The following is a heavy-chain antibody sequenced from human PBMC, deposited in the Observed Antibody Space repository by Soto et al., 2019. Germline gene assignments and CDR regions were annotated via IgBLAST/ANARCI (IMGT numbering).Heavy chain of an antibody. Sequence: QVQLVQSGAEVKKPGASVKVSCKASGYTFTSYYMHWVRQAPGQGLEWMGIINPSGGSTSYAQKFQGRVTMTRDTSTSTVYMELSSLRSEDTAVYYCARDHVVPAAMVGYYYYYMDVWGKGTTVTVSS. CDR3: ARDHVVPAAMVGYYYYYMDV. CDR1: GYTFTSYY. J-gene: IGHJ6*03. CDR2: INPSGGST. D-gene: IGHD2-2*01. V-gene: IGHV1-46*03.